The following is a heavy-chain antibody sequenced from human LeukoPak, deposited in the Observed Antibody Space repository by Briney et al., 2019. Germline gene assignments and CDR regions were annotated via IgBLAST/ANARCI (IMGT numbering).Heavy chain of an antibody. CDR3: AREEHYRRYFAL. D-gene: IGHD3-16*02. Sequence: GASVKVSCKASGYTFTSYYMHWVRQAPGQGLEWMGIINPSGGSTSYAQKFQGRVTMTRDMSTSTVYMELSSLRSEDTAVYFCAREEHYRRYFALWGRGTLVTVSS. J-gene: IGHJ2*01. CDR2: INPSGGST. CDR1: GYTFTSYY. V-gene: IGHV1-46*01.